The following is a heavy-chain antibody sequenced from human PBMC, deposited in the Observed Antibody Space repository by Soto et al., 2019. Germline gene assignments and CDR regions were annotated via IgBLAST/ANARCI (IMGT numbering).Heavy chain of an antibody. CDR2: IKQDGSEK. CDR1: GFTFSSYW. Sequence: PGGSLRLSCAASGFTFSSYWMSWVRQAPGKGLGWVANIKQDGSEKYYVDSVKGRFTISRDNAKNSLYLQMNSLRAEDTAVYYCARDQSHFWSGYPPYYCYYCIVVGGEGAMVTVSS. D-gene: IGHD3-3*02. V-gene: IGHV3-7*05. CDR3: ARDQSHFWSGYPPYYCYYCIVV. J-gene: IGHJ6*04.